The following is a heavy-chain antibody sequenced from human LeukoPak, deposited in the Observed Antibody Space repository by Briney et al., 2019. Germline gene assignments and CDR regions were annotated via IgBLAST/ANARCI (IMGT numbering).Heavy chain of an antibody. J-gene: IGHJ4*02. D-gene: IGHD2-15*01. CDR3: ARDASRSGVMFDY. V-gene: IGHV3-21*01. CDR2: ISSSSYI. CDR1: GFTFSSYS. Sequence: KPGGSLRLSCAASGFTFSSYSMNWVRQAPGKGLEWASSISSSSYIYYADSVKGRFTISRDNAKNSLYLQMNSLRAEDTAAYYCARDASRSGVMFDYWGQGTLVTVSS.